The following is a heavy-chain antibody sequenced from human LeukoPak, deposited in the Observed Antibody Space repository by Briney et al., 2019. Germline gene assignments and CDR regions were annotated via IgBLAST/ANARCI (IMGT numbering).Heavy chain of an antibody. D-gene: IGHD5-18*01. V-gene: IGHV3-48*03. CDR2: ISSSGSTI. Sequence: SGGSLRLSCAASGFTFSSYEMNWVRQAPGKGLEWVSYISSSGSTIYYADSVKGRFTISRDNAKNSLYLQMNSLRAEDTAVYYCARDFGASYGNYYYYGMDVWGQGTTVTVSS. CDR1: GFTFSSYE. J-gene: IGHJ6*02. CDR3: ARDFGASYGNYYYYGMDV.